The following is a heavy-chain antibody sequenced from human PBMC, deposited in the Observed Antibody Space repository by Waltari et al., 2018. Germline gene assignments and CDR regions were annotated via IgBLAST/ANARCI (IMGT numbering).Heavy chain of an antibody. CDR2: INPNSGDT. CDR1: GYPFTGYF. Sequence: QVQLVQSGAAMKKPGASVKVSCQASGYPFTGYFMHWMRQAPGQGLEWMGWINPNSGDTKYAQKFQGRVTMTRDTSISTAYMELSRLTSDDTAVYYCARGPATADFDYWGQGTLVTVSS. D-gene: IGHD2-2*01. CDR3: ARGPATADFDY. J-gene: IGHJ4*02. V-gene: IGHV1-2*02.